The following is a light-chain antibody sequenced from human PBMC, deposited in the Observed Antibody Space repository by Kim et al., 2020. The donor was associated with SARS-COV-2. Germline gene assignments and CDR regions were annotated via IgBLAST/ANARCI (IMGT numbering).Light chain of an antibody. V-gene: IGLV1-44*01. CDR1: SSNIGSDS. CDR2: SNN. J-gene: IGLJ3*02. Sequence: ELTQPPSESGTPGQRVTISCSGSSSNIGSDSVNWYQQFPGAAPKLLIYSNNQRPSGVPARFSGSKSGTSASLAISGLQSEDEADYYCSVWDDSLDGWVFGGGTQLTVL. CDR3: SVWDDSLDGWV.